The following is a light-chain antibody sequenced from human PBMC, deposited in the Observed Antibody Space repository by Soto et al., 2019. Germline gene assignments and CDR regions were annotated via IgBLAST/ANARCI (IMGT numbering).Light chain of an antibody. CDR3: SSYTSSSTYV. V-gene: IGLV2-14*01. CDR2: DVS. Sequence: QSVLTRPASVSGSPGQSITISCTGTSSDVGGYNYVSWYQQHPGKAPKLMIYDVSNRPSGVSSRFSGSKSGNTASLTISGLQAEDEADYYCSSYTSSSTYVFGIGTKLTVL. J-gene: IGLJ1*01. CDR1: SSDVGGYNY.